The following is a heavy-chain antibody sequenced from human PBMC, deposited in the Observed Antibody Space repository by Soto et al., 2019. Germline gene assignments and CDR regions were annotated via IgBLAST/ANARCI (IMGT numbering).Heavy chain of an antibody. CDR2: ISARGGST. J-gene: IGHJ6*02. D-gene: IGHD3-22*01. CDR3: PKRSYYDPSGPYGMDV. V-gene: IGHV3-23*01. CDR1: GFSFSSDG. Sequence: GGSLRLSCAASGFSFSSDGMSWVRQAPGKGLEWVCAISARGGSTYYVDSVKGRFTISRDNCKNMLFLQMNSLRAEDTAVYYCPKRSYYDPSGPYGMDVWGQGTTVTVSS.